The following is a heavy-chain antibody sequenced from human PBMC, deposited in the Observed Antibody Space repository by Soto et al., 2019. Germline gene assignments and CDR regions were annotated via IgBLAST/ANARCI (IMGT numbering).Heavy chain of an antibody. V-gene: IGHV4-59*01. Sequence: SETLSLTCTVSGGSISSYYWSWIRQPPGKGLEWIGYIYYSGSTNYNPSLKSRVTISVDTSKNQFSLKLSSVTAADTAVYYCARGVGDCSSTSCYGSYYYYMDAWGKGTTVTVSS. D-gene: IGHD2-2*03. CDR1: GGSISSYY. J-gene: IGHJ6*03. CDR2: IYYSGST. CDR3: ARGVGDCSSTSCYGSYYYYMDA.